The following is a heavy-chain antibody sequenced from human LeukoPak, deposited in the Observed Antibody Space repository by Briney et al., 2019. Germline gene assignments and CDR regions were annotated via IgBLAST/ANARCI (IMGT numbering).Heavy chain of an antibody. CDR1: GYTFTSYD. D-gene: IGHD1-26*01. CDR3: ARRWELHDDQFDY. V-gene: IGHV1-2*06. CDR2: INPNSGGT. J-gene: IGHJ4*02. Sequence: ASVKVSCKASGYTFTSYDINWVRQATGQGLEWMGRINPNSGGTNYAQKFQGRVTMTRDKSISTAYLQWSSLKASDTAMYYCARRWELHDDQFDYWGQGTLVTVSS.